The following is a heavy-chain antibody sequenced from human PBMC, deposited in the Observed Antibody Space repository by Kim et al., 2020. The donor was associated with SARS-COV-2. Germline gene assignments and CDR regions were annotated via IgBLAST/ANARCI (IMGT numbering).Heavy chain of an antibody. Sequence: GRFTISRDNAKSSLYLQMNSLRDEDTAVYYCARGEDRISVAGAVDYWGQGTLVTVSS. D-gene: IGHD6-19*01. J-gene: IGHJ4*02. V-gene: IGHV3-48*02. CDR3: ARGEDRISVAGAVDY.